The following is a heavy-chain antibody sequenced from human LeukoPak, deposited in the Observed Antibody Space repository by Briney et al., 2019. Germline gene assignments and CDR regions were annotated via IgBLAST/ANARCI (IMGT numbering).Heavy chain of an antibody. CDR1: GFTFSIYS. J-gene: IGHJ3*02. V-gene: IGHV3-21*01. Sequence: GGSLRLSCAASGFTFSIYSMNWVRQAPGKGLEWVSSISSSGEYKYYADSVKGRFTISRDNAKNSLYLQMDSLRAEDTAVYYCARGDSSNLGLSQAFDIWGQGTLVTVSS. D-gene: IGHD6-13*01. CDR3: ARGDSSNLGLSQAFDI. CDR2: ISSSGEYK.